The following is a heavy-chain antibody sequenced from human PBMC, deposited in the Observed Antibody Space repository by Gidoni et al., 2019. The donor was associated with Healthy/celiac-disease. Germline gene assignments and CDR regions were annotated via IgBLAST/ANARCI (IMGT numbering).Heavy chain of an antibody. Sequence: QVQLVESGGGVVQPGRSLRLSCAASGFTFSSYAMHWVRQAPGKGLAWVAVISYDGSNKYYADSVKGRFTISRDNSKNTLYLQMNSLRAEDTAVYYCARGDIVLVVYAIHFDYWGQGTLVTVSS. D-gene: IGHD2-8*02. CDR3: ARGDIVLVVYAIHFDY. V-gene: IGHV3-30*04. CDR1: GFTFSSYA. J-gene: IGHJ4*02. CDR2: ISYDGSNK.